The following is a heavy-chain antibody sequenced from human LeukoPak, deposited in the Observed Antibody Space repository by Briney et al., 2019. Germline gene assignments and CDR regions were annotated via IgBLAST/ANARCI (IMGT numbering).Heavy chain of an antibody. V-gene: IGHV1-46*01. CDR2: INPSGGST. Sequence: ASVKVSCKASGYTFTSYYMHWVRQAPGQGLEWMGRINPSGGSTSYAQKFQGRVTMTRDTSTSTVYMELSSLRSEDTAVYYCAREIGVQLWLRNNWFDPWGQGTLVTVSS. J-gene: IGHJ5*02. D-gene: IGHD5-18*01. CDR3: AREIGVQLWLRNNWFDP. CDR1: GYTFTSYY.